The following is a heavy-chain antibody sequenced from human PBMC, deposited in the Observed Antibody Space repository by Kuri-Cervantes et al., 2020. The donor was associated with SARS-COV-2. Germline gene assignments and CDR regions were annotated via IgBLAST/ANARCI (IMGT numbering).Heavy chain of an antibody. D-gene: IGHD6-13*01. CDR1: GFTFSSYA. CDR2: IRGSGGRT. V-gene: IGHV3-23*01. J-gene: IGHJ4*02. Sequence: GESLKISCAASGFTFSSYAMGWVRQAPGKGLEWVSAIRGSGGRTYYADSVKGRFTISRDNSKNTLYLQMNSLRAEDTAVYYCAKVCSSPNRKDRYFDYWGQGTLVTVSS. CDR3: AKVCSSPNRKDRYFDY.